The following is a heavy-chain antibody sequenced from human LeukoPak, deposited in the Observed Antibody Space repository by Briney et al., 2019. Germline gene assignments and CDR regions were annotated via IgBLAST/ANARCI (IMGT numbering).Heavy chain of an antibody. J-gene: IGHJ4*02. D-gene: IGHD2-21*01. V-gene: IGHV1-46*01. CDR1: GYTFTSYY. Sequence: ASVKVSCKASGYTFTSYYMHWVRQAPGQGLEWMGIINPSGGSTSYAQKFQGRVTMTRDTSITTLYMELTSLRSDDTAVYFCARGGGIQSCGGKTCFRGFVYWGQGTLVTVSS. CDR2: INPSGGST. CDR3: ARGGGIQSCGGKTCFRGFVY.